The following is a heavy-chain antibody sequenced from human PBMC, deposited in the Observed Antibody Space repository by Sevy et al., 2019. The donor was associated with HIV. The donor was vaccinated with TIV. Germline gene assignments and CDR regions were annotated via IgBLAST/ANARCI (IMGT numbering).Heavy chain of an antibody. D-gene: IGHD3-22*01. V-gene: IGHV3-7*01. CDR3: ARDPGSYYYDSSGYYYDY. J-gene: IGHJ4*02. CDR2: IKQDGSEK. Sequence: GGSLRLSCAASGFTFSSYWMSWVRQAPGKGLEWVANIKQDGSEKYYVDSVKGRLTISRDNAKNSLYLQMNSLRAEDTAVYYCARDPGSYYYDSSGYYYDYWGQGTLVTVSS. CDR1: GFTFSSYW.